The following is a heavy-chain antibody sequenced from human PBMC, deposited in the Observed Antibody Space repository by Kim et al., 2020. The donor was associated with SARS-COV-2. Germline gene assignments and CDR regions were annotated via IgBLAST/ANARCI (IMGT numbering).Heavy chain of an antibody. CDR3: ARDLSSGYEGEGFDY. J-gene: IGHJ4*02. Sequence: GGSLRLSCAASGFTFSSYSMNWVRQAPGKGLEWVSSISSSSSYIYYADSVKGRFTISRDNAKNSLYLQMNSLRAEDTAVYYCARDLSSGYEGEGFDYWGQGTLVTVSS. D-gene: IGHD5-12*01. V-gene: IGHV3-21*01. CDR1: GFTFSSYS. CDR2: ISSSSSYI.